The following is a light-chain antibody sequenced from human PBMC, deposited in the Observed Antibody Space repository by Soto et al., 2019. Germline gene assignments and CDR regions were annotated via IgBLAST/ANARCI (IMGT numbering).Light chain of an antibody. V-gene: IGLV3-25*03. Sequence: SSELTQPPSVSVSPGQTARITCSGDALPKQYAYWYQQKPGQAPVLVIYKDSERPSGIPERFSGSSSGTTVTLTISGVQAEDEADYYCQLADSSGSVVFGGGTKLTVL. J-gene: IGLJ2*01. CDR3: QLADSSGSVV. CDR1: ALPKQY. CDR2: KDS.